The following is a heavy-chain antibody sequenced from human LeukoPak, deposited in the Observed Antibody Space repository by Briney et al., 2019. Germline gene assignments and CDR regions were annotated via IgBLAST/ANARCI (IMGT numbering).Heavy chain of an antibody. CDR3: ARDNYYGSGSYFDY. D-gene: IGHD3-10*01. V-gene: IGHV3-53*01. CDR1: GFIVSSNY. Sequence: QSGGSLRLSCAASGFIVSSNYMSWVRQAPGKGLEWVSLIYSGGSTHYADSVKGRFTISRDNSKNTPYLRMNSLRAEDTAVYYCARDNYYGSGSYFDYWGQGTLVTVSS. J-gene: IGHJ4*02. CDR2: IYSGGST.